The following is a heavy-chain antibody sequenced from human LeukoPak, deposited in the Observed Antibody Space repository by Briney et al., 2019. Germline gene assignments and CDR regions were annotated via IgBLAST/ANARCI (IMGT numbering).Heavy chain of an antibody. CDR3: ARARRGDYFDY. Sequence: PGGSLRLSCAASGFTFSSYSMNWVRQAPGKGLEWVSSISSSSSYIYYADSVKGRFTISRDNSKNTLYLQMNSLRAEDTAVYYCARARRGDYFDYWGQGTLVTVSS. CDR1: GFTFSSYS. CDR2: ISSSSSYI. V-gene: IGHV3-21*01. J-gene: IGHJ4*02.